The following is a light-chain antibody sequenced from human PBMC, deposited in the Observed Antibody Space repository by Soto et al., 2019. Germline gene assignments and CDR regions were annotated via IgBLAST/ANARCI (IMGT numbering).Light chain of an antibody. CDR3: SSYTSSSTLV. CDR1: SSDVGGYNY. J-gene: IGLJ1*01. Sequence: QSVLTQPPSTSGSPGQSVTISCTGTSSDVGGYNYVSWYQQLPGKAPKLMIYGVSKRPSGVPDRFSGSKSGNTASLTVSGLQAEDEADYYCSSYTSSSTLVFGTGTKVTVL. V-gene: IGLV2-8*01. CDR2: GVS.